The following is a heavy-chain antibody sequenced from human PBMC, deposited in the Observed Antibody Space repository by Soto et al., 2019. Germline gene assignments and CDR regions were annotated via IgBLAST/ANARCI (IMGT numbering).Heavy chain of an antibody. J-gene: IGHJ4*02. CDR3: LSARGYGHASVPYS. CDR2: ISYDGSLQ. D-gene: IGHD5-18*01. CDR1: GFAFSSYG. Sequence: QAQLVESGGGVVQPGRSLRLSCAASGFAFSSYGMHWVRQAPGTGLEWVAVISYDGSLQHYADSVKGRFTISRDNSKTMGLLQMGSLRAEDAAVYYCLSARGYGHASVPYSWGQGTLVSVSS. V-gene: IGHV3-30*03.